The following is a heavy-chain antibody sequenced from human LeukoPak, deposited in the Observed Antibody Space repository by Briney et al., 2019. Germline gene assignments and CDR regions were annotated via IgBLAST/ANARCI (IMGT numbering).Heavy chain of an antibody. CDR1: GFTFSSYW. D-gene: IGHD6-19*01. CDR3: ASFDYSSGLPTN. CDR2: INTDGSST. J-gene: IGHJ4*02. V-gene: IGHV3-74*01. Sequence: GSLRLSCAASGFTFSSYWMHWVRQAPGKGLVWVSRINTDGSSTSYADSVKGRFTISRDNAKNTLYLQVNSLRAEDTAVYYCASFDYSSGLPTNWGQGTLVTVSS.